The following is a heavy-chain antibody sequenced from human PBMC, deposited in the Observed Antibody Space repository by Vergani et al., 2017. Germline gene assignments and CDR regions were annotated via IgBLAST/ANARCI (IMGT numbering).Heavy chain of an antibody. D-gene: IGHD1-1*01. Sequence: EVQLVESGGGLVQPGGSLRLSCAASGFTFSSYAMHWVRQAPGKGLEYVSAISSNGGSTYYANSVKGRFTISRDNSKNTLYLQMGSLRAEDMAVYYCARVANWSTGYFDYWGQGTLVTVSS. CDR1: GFTFSSYA. CDR2: ISSNGGST. CDR3: ARVANWSTGYFDY. J-gene: IGHJ4*02. V-gene: IGHV3-64*01.